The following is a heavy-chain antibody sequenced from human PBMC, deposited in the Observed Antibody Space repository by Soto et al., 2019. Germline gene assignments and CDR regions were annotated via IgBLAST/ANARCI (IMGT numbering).Heavy chain of an antibody. CDR3: ARAPENPSIFGVALPYFFDS. V-gene: IGHV4-31*03. Sequence: VQLQESGPGLVKPSQTLSLTCTVSGGSISSDSSYWSWIRQRPGMGLEWIGYIFYSGAFYYTPSLRGRVMILADTSKNHFTLRLSSVTAADTTVYYCARAPENPSIFGVALPYFFDSWGQGTQVTVSS. D-gene: IGHD3-3*01. CDR1: GGSISSDSSY. J-gene: IGHJ4*02. CDR2: IFYSGAF.